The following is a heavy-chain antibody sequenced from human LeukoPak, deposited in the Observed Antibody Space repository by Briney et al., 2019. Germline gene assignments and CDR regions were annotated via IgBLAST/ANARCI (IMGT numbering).Heavy chain of an antibody. CDR1: GGSISSSSYY. Sequence: SETLSLTCTVSGGSISSSSYYWGWIRQPPGKGLEWIGSIYYSGSTYYNPSLKSRITISVDTSKNQFSLKLSSVTAADTAVYYCGRSEDSGGWYRAPGPPGAFDYWGQGTLVTVSS. CDR2: IYYSGST. D-gene: IGHD6-19*01. V-gene: IGHV4-39*01. J-gene: IGHJ4*02. CDR3: GRSEDSGGWYRAPGPPGAFDY.